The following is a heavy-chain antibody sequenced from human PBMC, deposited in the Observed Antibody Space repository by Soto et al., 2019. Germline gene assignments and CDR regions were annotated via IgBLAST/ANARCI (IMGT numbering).Heavy chain of an antibody. D-gene: IGHD1-26*01. Sequence: PSETLSLTCAVSGYSISSGYYWGWIRQPPGKGLEWIGSTYHSGSTYYNPSLKSRVTISVDTSKNQFSLKLSSVTAADTAVYYCASDPNPYTRRYIYYSYGMDGWGQGTTVTVSS. CDR1: GYSISSGYY. CDR3: ASDPNPYTRRYIYYSYGMDG. V-gene: IGHV4-38-2*01. J-gene: IGHJ6*02. CDR2: TYHSGST.